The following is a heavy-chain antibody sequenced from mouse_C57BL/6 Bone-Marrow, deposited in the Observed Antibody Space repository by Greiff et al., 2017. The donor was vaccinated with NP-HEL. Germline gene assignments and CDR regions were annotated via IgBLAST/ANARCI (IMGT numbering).Heavy chain of an antibody. Sequence: VQLQQPGAELVRPGTSVKLSCKASGYTFTSYWMHWVKQRPGQGLEWIGVIDPSDSYTNYNQKFKGKATLTVDTSSSTAYMQLSSLTSEDSAVYYCANYHGSSHWYFDVWGTGTTVTVSS. J-gene: IGHJ1*03. CDR3: ANYHGSSHWYFDV. CDR1: GYTFTSYW. D-gene: IGHD1-1*01. CDR2: IDPSDSYT. V-gene: IGHV1-59*01.